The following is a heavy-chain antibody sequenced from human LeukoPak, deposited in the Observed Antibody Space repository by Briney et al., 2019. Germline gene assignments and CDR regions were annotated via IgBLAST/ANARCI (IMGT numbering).Heavy chain of an antibody. J-gene: IGHJ4*02. CDR1: GGSFSGYY. V-gene: IGHV4-34*01. D-gene: IGHD1-26*01. Sequence: TSETLSLTCAVYGGSFSGYYWSWIRQPPGKGLEWIGEINHSGSTNYNPSLKSRVTISVDTSKNQFSLKLSSVTAADTAVYYCARGSGSYNDYWGQGTLVTVSS. CDR3: ARGSGSYNDY. CDR2: INHSGST.